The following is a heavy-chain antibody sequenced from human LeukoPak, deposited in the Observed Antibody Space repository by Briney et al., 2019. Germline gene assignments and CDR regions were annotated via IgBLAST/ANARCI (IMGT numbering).Heavy chain of an antibody. CDR2: ISGSGGST. D-gene: IGHD6-6*01. CDR3: AKDLGGSSSPFDY. CDR1: GFTFSSYA. Sequence: SGGSLRLSCAASGFTFSSYAMSWVRQAQGKGLEWVSAISGSGGSTYYADSVKGRFTISRDNSKNTLYLQMNSLRAEDTAVYYCAKDLGGSSSPFDYWGHRTLVTVSS. V-gene: IGHV3-23*01. J-gene: IGHJ4*01.